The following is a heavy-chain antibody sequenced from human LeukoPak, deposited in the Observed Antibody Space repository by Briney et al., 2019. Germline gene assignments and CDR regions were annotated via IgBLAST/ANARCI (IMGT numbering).Heavy chain of an antibody. Sequence: ASVKVSCKASGYTFTSYYMHWVRQAPGQGLEWMGIINPSGGSTSYAQKFQGRVTMSRNTSISTAYMELSSLRSEDTAVYYCARVLGDYVWGRKDNWFDPWGQGTLVTVSS. D-gene: IGHD3-16*01. CDR3: ARVLGDYVWGRKDNWFDP. J-gene: IGHJ5*02. CDR1: GYTFTSYY. CDR2: INPSGGST. V-gene: IGHV1-46*01.